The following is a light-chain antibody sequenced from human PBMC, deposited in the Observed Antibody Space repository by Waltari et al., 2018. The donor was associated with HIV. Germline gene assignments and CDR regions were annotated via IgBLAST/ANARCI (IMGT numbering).Light chain of an antibody. CDR3: CSYATGTIVV. J-gene: IGLJ2*01. CDR2: YVS. Sequence: QPALTQPASVSGSPGETITIPCTGTSSTVGGYTFVPWYHQHPVKVPKLLILYVSQRRPGISDRFTASKSGNTAYLTISWLQSEDEADYYCCSYATGTIVVFGGGTRLTVL. CDR1: SSTVGGYTF. V-gene: IGLV2-23*02.